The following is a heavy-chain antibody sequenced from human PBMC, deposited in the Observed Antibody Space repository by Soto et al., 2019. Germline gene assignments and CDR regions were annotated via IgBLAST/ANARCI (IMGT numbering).Heavy chain of an antibody. Sequence: QVQLVQSGAEVKKPGASVKVSCKASGYTFTSYGISWVRQAPGQALEWMGWISAYNGNTNYAQKLQGSVTMTTDTSTSTGYMELRGLRSDDTAVYYCARDAGVSGELYYWGQGTLVTVSS. V-gene: IGHV1-18*01. CDR1: GYTFTSYG. J-gene: IGHJ4*02. CDR3: ARDAGVSGELYY. D-gene: IGHD3-16*01. CDR2: ISAYNGNT.